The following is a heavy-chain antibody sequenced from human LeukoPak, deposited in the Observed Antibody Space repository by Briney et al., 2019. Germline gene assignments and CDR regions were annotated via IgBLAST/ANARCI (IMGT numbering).Heavy chain of an antibody. V-gene: IGHV3-9*01. CDR2: ISWNSGYI. D-gene: IGHD6-19*01. Sequence: GGSLRLSCAASGFTFDNYAMHWVRQAPGKGLEWLSLISWNSGYIGYADSVKGRLTISRDNAKKSLDLQMNSLRVEDTAFYYCAKVRGTYSSGYFFDYWGQGTLVTVSS. CDR1: GFTFDNYA. J-gene: IGHJ4*02. CDR3: AKVRGTYSSGYFFDY.